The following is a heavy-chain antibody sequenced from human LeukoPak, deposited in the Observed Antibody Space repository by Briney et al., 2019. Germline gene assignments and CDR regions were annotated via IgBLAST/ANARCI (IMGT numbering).Heavy chain of an antibody. CDR2: INPKSDGT. CDR3: ARDVSDFWSFSKYYYMDV. D-gene: IGHD3-3*01. J-gene: IGHJ6*03. Sequence: ASVKVSCKASGYIFTDYYMHWVRQAPGQGLEWMGWINPKSDGTKYAQNFQGRVTMTTDTSTSTAYMELRSLRSDDTAVYYCARDVSDFWSFSKYYYMDVWGTGTTVSVSS. V-gene: IGHV1-2*02. CDR1: GYIFTDYY.